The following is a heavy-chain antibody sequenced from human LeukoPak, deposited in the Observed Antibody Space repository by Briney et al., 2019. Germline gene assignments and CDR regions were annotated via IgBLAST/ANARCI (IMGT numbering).Heavy chain of an antibody. CDR2: ISSSSSYI. V-gene: IGHV3-21*01. J-gene: IGHJ4*02. CDR3: ARERRDSAYYFDY. Sequence: GGSLRLSCAASGFTVSRNYMSWVRQAPGKGLEWVSSISSSSSYIYYADSVKGRFTISRDNAKNSLYLQMNSLRAEDTAVYYCARERRDSAYYFDYWGQGTLVTVSS. D-gene: IGHD3/OR15-3a*01. CDR1: GFTVSRNY.